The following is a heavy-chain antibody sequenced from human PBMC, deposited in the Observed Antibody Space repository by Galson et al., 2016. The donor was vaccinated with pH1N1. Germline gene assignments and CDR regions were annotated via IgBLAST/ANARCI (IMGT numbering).Heavy chain of an antibody. V-gene: IGHV5-51*01. Sequence: QSGAEVKKPGESLKISCQGSGYSFSSHWIGWLRQMPGKGLEWMGIIYPGDSDNKYSPSFQVQFTFSADKSINTAYLQWSSLKASDTAMYFCARRSAVAGVDYWGQGTLVTVSS. CDR1: GYSFSSHW. CDR3: ARRSAVAGVDY. J-gene: IGHJ4*02. D-gene: IGHD6-19*01. CDR2: IYPGDSDN.